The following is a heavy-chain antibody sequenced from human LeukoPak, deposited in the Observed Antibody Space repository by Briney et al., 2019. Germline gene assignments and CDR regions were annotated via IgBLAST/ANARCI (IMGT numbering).Heavy chain of an antibody. D-gene: IGHD2-2*01. CDR1: GGSISSGGYY. CDR2: IYYSGST. CDR3: ARDIVVVPAAMQSSYYYYGMDV. Sequence: SETLSLTCTVSGGSISSGGYYWSRIRQHPGKGLEWIGYIYYSGSTYYNPSLKSRVTISVDTSKNQFSLKLSSVTAADTAVYYCARDIVVVPAAMQSSYYYYGMDVWGQGTTVTVSS. V-gene: IGHV4-31*03. J-gene: IGHJ6*02.